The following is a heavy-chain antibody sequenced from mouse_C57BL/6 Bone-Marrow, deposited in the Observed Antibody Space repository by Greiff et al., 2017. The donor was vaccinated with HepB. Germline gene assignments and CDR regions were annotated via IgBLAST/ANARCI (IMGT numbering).Heavy chain of an antibody. Sequence: EVKLQESGPVLVKPGASVKMSCKASGYTFTDYYMNWVKQSHGKSLEWIGVINPYNGGTSYNQKFKGKATLTVDKSSSTAYMELNSLTSEDSAVYYCARDYDYGGGWGQGTTLTVSS. V-gene: IGHV1-19*01. D-gene: IGHD2-4*01. J-gene: IGHJ2*01. CDR2: INPYNGGT. CDR3: ARDYDYGGG. CDR1: GYTFTDYY.